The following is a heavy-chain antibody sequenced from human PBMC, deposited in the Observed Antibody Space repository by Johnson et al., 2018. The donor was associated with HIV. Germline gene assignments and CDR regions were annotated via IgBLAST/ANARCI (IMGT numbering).Heavy chain of an antibody. CDR1: GFTFSSYD. D-gene: IGHD3-22*01. CDR3: ARSEYDYYDSSGYDAFDI. CDR2: INSDGSST. J-gene: IGHJ3*02. V-gene: IGHV3-74*02. Sequence: VLLVESGGGLVQPGGSLRLSCAASGFTFSSYDMHWVRQAPGKGLVWVSRINSDGSSTSYADSVKGRFTISRDNAKNTLYLQMNSLRAEDTAVYYCARSEYDYYDSSGYDAFDIWGQGTMVTVSS.